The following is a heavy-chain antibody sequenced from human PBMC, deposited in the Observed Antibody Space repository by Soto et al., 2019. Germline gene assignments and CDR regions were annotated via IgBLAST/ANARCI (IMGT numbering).Heavy chain of an antibody. CDR3: AREFKTAMGLFPD. D-gene: IGHD5-18*01. CDR1: GGSISSSSYY. J-gene: IGHJ4*02. CDR2: IYYSGST. V-gene: IGHV4-39*02. Sequence: SETLSLTCTVSGGSISSSSYYWGWIRQPPGKGLEWIGSIYYSGSTYYNPSFKSRVTISVDTSKNQFSLKLSSVTAADTAVYYCAREFKTAMGLFPDWGQGTLVTVS.